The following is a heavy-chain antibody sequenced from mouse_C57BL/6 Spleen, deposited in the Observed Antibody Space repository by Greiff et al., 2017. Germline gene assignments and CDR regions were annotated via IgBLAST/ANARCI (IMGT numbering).Heavy chain of an antibody. CDR1: GYTFTSYW. D-gene: IGHD2-5*01. Sequence: VQLQQPGAELVKPGASVKLSCKASGYTFTSYWMHWVKQRPGQGLEWIGMIHPNSGSTNYNEKFKSKATLTVDKSSSTAYMQLSSLTSEDSAVYYCARRWDSNYFFFDYWGQGTTLTVSS. CDR3: ARRWDSNYFFFDY. CDR2: IHPNSGST. V-gene: IGHV1-64*01. J-gene: IGHJ2*01.